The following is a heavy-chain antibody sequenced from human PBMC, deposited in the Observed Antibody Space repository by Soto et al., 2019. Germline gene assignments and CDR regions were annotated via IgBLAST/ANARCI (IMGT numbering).Heavy chain of an antibody. CDR2: IYPGDSDT. CDR3: ARRSGDSLVSSYYYGIDV. CDR1: GYSFTSYW. Sequence: PGEPLKISWKGSGYSFTSYWTGWVRQIPGKGLEWMGIIYPGDSDTRYSPSFQGRVTISADKSISTAYLQWSSLKASDPAMYYCARRSGDSLVSSYYYGIDVWGQGTTVTVSS. V-gene: IGHV5-51*01. J-gene: IGHJ6*02. D-gene: IGHD5-18*01.